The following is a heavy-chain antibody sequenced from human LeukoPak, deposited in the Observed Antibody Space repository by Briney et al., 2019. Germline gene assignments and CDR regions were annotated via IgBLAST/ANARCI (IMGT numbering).Heavy chain of an antibody. Sequence: PGGSLRLSCAASGFTFSSYGMSWVRQAPGKGLEWVSAISGSGGSTYYADSVKGRFTISRDNSKNTLYLQMNSPRAEDAAVYYCAKDRGSGWYLPGAFDIWGQGTMVTVSS. CDR2: ISGSGGST. J-gene: IGHJ3*02. V-gene: IGHV3-23*01. CDR1: GFTFSSYG. CDR3: AKDRGSGWYLPGAFDI. D-gene: IGHD6-19*01.